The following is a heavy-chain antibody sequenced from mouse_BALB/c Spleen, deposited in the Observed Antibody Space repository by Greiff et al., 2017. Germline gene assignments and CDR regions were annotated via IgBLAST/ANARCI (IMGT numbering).Heavy chain of an antibody. Sequence: VQLQQSGAELVKPGASVKLSCTASGFNIKDTYMHWVKQRPEQGLEWIGRIDPANGNTKYDPKFQGKATITADTSSNTAYLQLSSLTSEDTAVYYCARGQLGLWFAYWGQGTLVTVSA. J-gene: IGHJ3*01. CDR1: GFNIKDTY. V-gene: IGHV14-3*02. CDR3: ARGQLGLWFAY. CDR2: IDPANGNT. D-gene: IGHD3-2*01.